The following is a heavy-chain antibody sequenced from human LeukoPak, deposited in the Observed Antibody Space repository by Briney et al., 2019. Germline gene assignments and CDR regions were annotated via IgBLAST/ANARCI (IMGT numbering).Heavy chain of an antibody. V-gene: IGHV3-7*01. J-gene: IGHJ4*02. CDR1: GFTFSSYW. Sequence: GGSLRLSCAASGFTFSSYWMTWVRRAPGKGLEWVANIKQDGSAKYYVDSVKGRFTISRDNAKNSLFLQMNSLRAEDSAVYYCARDEGGSYPFDYWGQGTLVTVSS. D-gene: IGHD1-26*01. CDR2: IKQDGSAK. CDR3: ARDEGGSYPFDY.